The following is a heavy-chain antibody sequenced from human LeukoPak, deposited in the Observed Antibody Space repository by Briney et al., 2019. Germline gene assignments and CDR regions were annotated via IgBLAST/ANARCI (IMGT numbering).Heavy chain of an antibody. V-gene: IGHV3-23*01. Sequence: PGGSLRPSCAASGFTFSSYAMSWVRQAPGKGLEWVSAISGSGGSTYYADSVKGRFTISRDNSKNTLYLQMNSLRAEDTAVYYCAKDTERWLQSYYCDYGGQGPLVTVSS. D-gene: IGHD5-24*01. CDR3: AKDTERWLQSYYCDY. CDR1: GFTFSSYA. CDR2: ISGSGGST. J-gene: IGHJ4*02.